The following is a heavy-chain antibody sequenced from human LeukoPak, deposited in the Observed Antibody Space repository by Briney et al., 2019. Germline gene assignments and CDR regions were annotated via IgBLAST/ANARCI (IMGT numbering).Heavy chain of an antibody. V-gene: IGHV1-2*02. CDR2: INPNSGGT. Sequence: ASVKVSCKASGYTFTGYYMHWVRQAPGQGLEWMGWINPNSGGTNYAQKFQGRVTMTRDTSNSTAYMELSRLRSDDTAVYYCARDKGYCSSTSCLVLDYWGQGTLVTVSS. D-gene: IGHD2-2*01. CDR3: ARDKGYCSSTSCLVLDY. CDR1: GYTFTGYY. J-gene: IGHJ4*02.